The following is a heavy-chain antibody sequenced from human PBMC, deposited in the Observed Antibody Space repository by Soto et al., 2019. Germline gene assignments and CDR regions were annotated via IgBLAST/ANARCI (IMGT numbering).Heavy chain of an antibody. CDR2: ISSSGSTI. D-gene: IGHD3-10*01. CDR3: ASLYGSGSYFGYYYGMDV. CDR1: GFTFSDYY. V-gene: IGHV3-11*01. Sequence: QVQLVESGGGLVKPGGSLRLSCAASGFTFSDYYMSWIRQAPGKGLEWVSYISSSGSTIYYADSVKGRFTISRDNAKNSPYLQMNRLRAEDTAVYCCASLYGSGSYFGYYYGMDVWGQGTTVTVSS. J-gene: IGHJ6*02.